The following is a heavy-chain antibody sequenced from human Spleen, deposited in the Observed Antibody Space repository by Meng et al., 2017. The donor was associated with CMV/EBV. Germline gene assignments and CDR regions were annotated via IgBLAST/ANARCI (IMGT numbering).Heavy chain of an antibody. D-gene: IGHD3-22*01. Sequence: ASVKVSCKASGYTFTGYYMHWVRQAPGQGLEWMGWINPNSGGTNYAQKFQGRVTMTRDTSISTAYMELSRLRSDDTAVYYCARGEETYDSSGYYYGWGQGTLVTVSS. J-gene: IGHJ4*02. CDR1: GYTFTGYY. CDR3: ARGEETYDSSGYYYG. V-gene: IGHV1-2*02. CDR2: INPNSGGT.